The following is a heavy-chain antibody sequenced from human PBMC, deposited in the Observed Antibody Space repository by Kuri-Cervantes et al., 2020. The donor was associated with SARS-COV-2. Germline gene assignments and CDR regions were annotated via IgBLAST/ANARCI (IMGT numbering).Heavy chain of an antibody. V-gene: IGHV5-51*01. CDR1: GYSFTSYW. CDR3: ARRTGQQLFDY. Sequence: KVSCKGSGYSFTSYWIGWVRQMPGKGLEWVGIIYPGDSDTRYSPSFQGQVTISADKSISTAYLQWSSLKASYTAMYYCARRTGQQLFDYWGQGTLVTVSS. CDR2: IYPGDSDT. J-gene: IGHJ4*02. D-gene: IGHD6-13*01.